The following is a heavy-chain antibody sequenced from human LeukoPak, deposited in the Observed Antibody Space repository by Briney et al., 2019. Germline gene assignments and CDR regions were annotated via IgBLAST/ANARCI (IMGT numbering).Heavy chain of an antibody. J-gene: IGHJ3*02. D-gene: IGHD4-17*01. CDR1: GFTFSSYG. CDR2: ISYDGSNK. CDR3: AKDLEARYGDYPAAFNI. V-gene: IGHV3-30*18. Sequence: GRSLRLSCAASGFTFSSYGMHWVRQAPGKGLEWVAVISYDGSNKYYADSVKGRFTISRDNSKNTLYLQMNSLRAEDTAVYYCAKDLEARYGDYPAAFNIWGQGTMVTVSS.